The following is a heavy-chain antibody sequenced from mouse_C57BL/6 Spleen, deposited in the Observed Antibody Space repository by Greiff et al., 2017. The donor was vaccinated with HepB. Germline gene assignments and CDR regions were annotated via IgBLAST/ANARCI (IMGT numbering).Heavy chain of an antibody. J-gene: IGHJ2*01. V-gene: IGHV1-50*01. CDR1: GYTFTSYW. D-gene: IGHD4-1*01. Sequence: QVQLQQPGAELVKPGASVKLSCKASGYTFTSYWMQWVKQRPGQGLEWIGEIDPSDSYTNYNQKFKGKATLTVDTSSSTAYMQLSSLTSEDSAVYYCARRGNWDKDPGGYWGQGTTLTVSS. CDR2: IDPSDSYT. CDR3: ARRGNWDKDPGGY.